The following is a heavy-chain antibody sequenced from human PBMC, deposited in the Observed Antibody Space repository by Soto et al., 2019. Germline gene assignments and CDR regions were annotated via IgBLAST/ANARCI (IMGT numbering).Heavy chain of an antibody. J-gene: IGHJ4*02. V-gene: IGHV3-23*01. CDR2: ISGSDDST. D-gene: IGHD6-6*01. CDR1: GYTFGSYA. CDR3: AKRSSSSTFDY. Sequence: EVQLLESGGGLVQPGETLRLSCAASGYTFGSYAMSWVRQAPGKGLEWVSVISGSDDSTYYADSVKGRFTISRDNSKNMLYLQMNSLRAEDTAVYYCAKRSSSSTFDYWGQGTLVTVSS.